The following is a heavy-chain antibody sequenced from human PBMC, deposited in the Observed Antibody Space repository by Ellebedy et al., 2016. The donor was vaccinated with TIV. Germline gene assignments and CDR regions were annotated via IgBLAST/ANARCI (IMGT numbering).Heavy chain of an antibody. CDR2: IKSKGDGGTS. D-gene: IGHD4-17*01. Sequence: WIRQPPGKGLEWVGRIKSKGDGGTSDYAAPVKGRFSISRDDSKNTVYLQMNTLKSEDTAVYYCTTDYGDFFGRWGQGTLVTVSS. V-gene: IGHV3-15*01. CDR3: TTDYGDFFGR. J-gene: IGHJ4*02.